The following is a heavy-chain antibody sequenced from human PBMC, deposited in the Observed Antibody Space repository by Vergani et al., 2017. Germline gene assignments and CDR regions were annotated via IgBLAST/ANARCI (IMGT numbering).Heavy chain of an antibody. Sequence: EVQLLESGGGLVQPGGSLRLSCAASGFTFSSNYMSWVRQAPGKGLEWVSVIYSGGSTYYADSVMGRFTISRDNSKNTLYLQMNSLRAEDTAVYYCASEYASNYYYYGMDVWGQGTTVTVSS. CDR1: GFTFSSNY. V-gene: IGHV3-66*02. CDR3: ASEYASNYYYYGMDV. J-gene: IGHJ6*02. D-gene: IGHD2/OR15-2a*01. CDR2: IYSGGST.